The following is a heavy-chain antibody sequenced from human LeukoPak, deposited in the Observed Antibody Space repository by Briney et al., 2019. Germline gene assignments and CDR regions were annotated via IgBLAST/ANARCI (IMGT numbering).Heavy chain of an antibody. D-gene: IGHD6-19*01. J-gene: IGHJ5*02. CDR1: GFTFSTYS. CDR3: AKDGAGVAGTGWFDP. Sequence: GGSLRLSCAASGFTFSTYSMNWVRQAPGKGLEWVAVISYDGSNKYYADSVKGRFTISRDNSKNTLYLQMNSLRAEDTAVYYCAKDGAGVAGTGWFDPWGQGTLVTVSS. V-gene: IGHV3-30*18. CDR2: ISYDGSNK.